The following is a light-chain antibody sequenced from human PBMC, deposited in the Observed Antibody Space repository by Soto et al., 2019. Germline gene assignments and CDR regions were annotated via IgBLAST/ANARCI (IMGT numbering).Light chain of an antibody. CDR3: QQYENLPT. V-gene: IGKV1-33*01. Sequence: DIQMTQSPSSLSASVGDRVTIXXRASQSIRSYLNWYQQKPGRAPNLLIYDAYNLEAGVPSRFRGSGSGTDFTFTISRLQPEDIATYYCQQYENLPTFGQGTRLEI. CDR2: DAY. CDR1: QSIRSY. J-gene: IGKJ5*01.